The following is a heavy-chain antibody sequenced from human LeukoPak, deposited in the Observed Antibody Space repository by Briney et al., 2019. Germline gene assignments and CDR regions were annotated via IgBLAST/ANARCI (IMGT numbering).Heavy chain of an antibody. V-gene: IGHV4-59*08. Sequence: SETLSLTCTVSGGSISGYYWSWIRQPPGKGLEWIGYIYYSGSTNYNPSLKSRVTISVGTSKNQFSLKLRSVTAADTAVYYCARHAGYSSGWYGIYGMDVWGQGTTVTVSS. D-gene: IGHD6-19*01. CDR2: IYYSGST. J-gene: IGHJ6*02. CDR3: ARHAGYSSGWYGIYGMDV. CDR1: GGSISGYY.